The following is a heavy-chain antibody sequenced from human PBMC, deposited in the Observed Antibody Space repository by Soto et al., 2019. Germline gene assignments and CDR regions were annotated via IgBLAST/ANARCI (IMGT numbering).Heavy chain of an antibody. CDR1: SGSISSSNW. V-gene: IGHV4-4*02. CDR2: NYHGGST. D-gene: IGHD3-10*01. J-gene: IGHJ3*02. CDR3: ARVGRITMVRGVIKDAFDI. Sequence: QVQLQESGPGLVNPSGTLSLTCAVSSGSISSSNWWSWVRQPPGKGLEWIGENYHGGSTNYHPALKSRVTIAVDKSKNQFSLKLSSVTAADTAVYYCARVGRITMVRGVIKDAFDIWGQGTMVTVSS.